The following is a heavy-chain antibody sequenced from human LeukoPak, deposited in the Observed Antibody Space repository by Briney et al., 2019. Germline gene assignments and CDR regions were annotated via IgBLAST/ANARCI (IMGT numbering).Heavy chain of an antibody. CDR3: VRNWNLDS. V-gene: IGHV3-7*01. Sequence: PGGSLRLSCAASGFSFSVYWMSWVRQAPGRGLEWVANIKPDGSEENYGDSVKGRFIISRDNAKNSLFLQMNSLTAEDTAVYYCVRNWNLDSWGQGTLVTVSS. D-gene: IGHD1-1*01. CDR2: IKPDGSEE. J-gene: IGHJ4*02. CDR1: GFSFSVYW.